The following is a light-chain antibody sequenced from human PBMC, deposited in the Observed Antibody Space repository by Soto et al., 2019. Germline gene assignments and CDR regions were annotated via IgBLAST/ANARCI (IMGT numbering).Light chain of an antibody. CDR3: HQYGSSPYT. CDR2: GAY. CDR1: QSVSSSY. V-gene: IGKV3-20*01. Sequence: EIVLTQSPGTLSLSPGERATLSCRASQSVSSSYLAWYQQKPGHAPRLLLYGAYSRATGIPDRFSGSGSGTDFTLTISTLDPEDFAVDYCHQYGSSPYTIGQVTKLVIK. J-gene: IGKJ2*01.